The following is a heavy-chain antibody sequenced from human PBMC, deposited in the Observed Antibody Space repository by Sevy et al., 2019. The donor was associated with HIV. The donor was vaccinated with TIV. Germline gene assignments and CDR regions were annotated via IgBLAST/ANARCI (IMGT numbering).Heavy chain of an antibody. V-gene: IGHV3-21*06. Sequence: GGSLRLSCVASGFTFSSYSMNWVRQAPGKGLEWVSSISGSSNYLYYAESLKGRFIISRDNAKNTLYLQMNSLRADDTAVYYCATGPPDGSYDYFDYWGQGTLVTVSS. J-gene: IGHJ4*02. CDR1: GFTFSSYS. CDR2: ISGSSNYL. D-gene: IGHD1-26*01. CDR3: ATGPPDGSYDYFDY.